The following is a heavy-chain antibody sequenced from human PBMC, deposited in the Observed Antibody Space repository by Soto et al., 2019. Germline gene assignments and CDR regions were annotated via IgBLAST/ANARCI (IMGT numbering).Heavy chain of an antibody. V-gene: IGHV1-69*13. CDR3: ARTVLTTFDP. Sequence: GASVKVSCKASGGTFSSYAISWVRQAPGQGLEWMGGIIPIFGTANYAQKFQGRVTITADESTSTAHMELSSLRSEDTAVYYCARTVLTTFDPWGQGTLVTVSS. J-gene: IGHJ5*02. D-gene: IGHD2-8*01. CDR1: GGTFSSYA. CDR2: IIPIFGTA.